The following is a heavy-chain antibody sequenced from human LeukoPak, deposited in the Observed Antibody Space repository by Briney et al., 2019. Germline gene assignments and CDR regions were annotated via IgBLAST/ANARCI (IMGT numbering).Heavy chain of an antibody. J-gene: IGHJ4*02. CDR3: ARYGDFWSGYSYHFDY. CDR1: GYTFTSYG. CDR2: ISAYNGNT. V-gene: IGHV1-18*01. Sequence: ASVKVSCKASGYTFTSYGISWVGQAPGQGLEWMGWISAYNGNTNYAQKLQGRVTMTTDTSTSTAYMELRSLRPDDTAVYYCARYGDFWSGYSYHFDYWGQGTLVTVSS. D-gene: IGHD3-3*01.